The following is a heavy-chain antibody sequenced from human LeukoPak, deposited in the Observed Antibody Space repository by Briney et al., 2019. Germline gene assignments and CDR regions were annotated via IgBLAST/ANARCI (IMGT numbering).Heavy chain of an antibody. CDR2: MNPKSENK. CDR3: ARCNFANSYGPRTDWLDP. D-gene: IGHD5-18*01. V-gene: IGHV1-8*01. Sequence: GASVKVSCKASGYSFTSHDIHWVRQATGQGPEWMGWMNPKSENKGYSDKFKGRVTMTTNSFINAAYMELSSLRSEDTAVYYCARCNFANSYGPRTDWLDPWGQGTQVTVSS. J-gene: IGHJ5*02. CDR1: GYSFTSHD.